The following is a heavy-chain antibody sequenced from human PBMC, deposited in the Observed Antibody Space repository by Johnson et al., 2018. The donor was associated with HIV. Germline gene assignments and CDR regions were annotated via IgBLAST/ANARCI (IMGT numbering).Heavy chain of an antibody. CDR1: GFTFSSYG. D-gene: IGHD1-26*01. Sequence: VQLVESGGGVVQPGRSLRLSCAASGFTFSSYGMHWVRQAPGKGLEWVAFIRYDGSNKYYADSVKGRFTISRDNSKNTLYLQMNSLRAEDTAVDYCAKDDLGASGAFDIWGQGTMVTVSS. CDR3: AKDDLGASGAFDI. J-gene: IGHJ3*02. V-gene: IGHV3-30*02. CDR2: IRYDGSNK.